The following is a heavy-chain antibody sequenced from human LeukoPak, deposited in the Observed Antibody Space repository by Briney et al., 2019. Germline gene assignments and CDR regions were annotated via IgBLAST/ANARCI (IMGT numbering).Heavy chain of an antibody. CDR1: GFTFSSYA. CDR3: AKAELGVDTFFDY. V-gene: IGHV3-30-3*01. J-gene: IGHJ4*02. Sequence: GGSLRLSCAASGFTFSSYAMHWVRQAPGKGLERVAVISYDGSNKYYADSVQGRFTISRDNSKRTLFLQMNSLRAEDTAFYYCAKAELGVDTFFDYWGQGTLVTVSS. D-gene: IGHD3-3*01. CDR2: ISYDGSNK.